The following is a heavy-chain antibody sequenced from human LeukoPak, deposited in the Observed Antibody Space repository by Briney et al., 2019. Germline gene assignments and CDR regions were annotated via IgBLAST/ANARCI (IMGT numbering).Heavy chain of an antibody. J-gene: IGHJ6*03. CDR3: TRQIRVGYFDWLPYGDYYCYMDV. CDR1: GYTFTSYD. CDR2: MNPNTGNT. D-gene: IGHD3-9*01. V-gene: IGHV1-8*01. Sequence: GASVKVSCKASGYTFTSYDINWVRQVTGQGLEWMGWMNPNTGNTGYAQKFQGRITMTRNTSISTAYMELSSLRSEDTAVYYCTRQIRVGYFDWLPYGDYYCYMDVWGKGTTVTISS.